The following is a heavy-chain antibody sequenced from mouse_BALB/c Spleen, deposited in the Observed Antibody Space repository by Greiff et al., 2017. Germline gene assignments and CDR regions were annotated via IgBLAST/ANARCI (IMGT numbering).Heavy chain of an antibody. Sequence: EVQVVESGGGLVQPGGSLKLSCAASGFTFSSFGMHWVRQAPEKGLEWVAYISSDSSTIYYADTVKGRFTISRDNPKNTLFLQMTSLRSEDTAMYYCARGGSSVDYWGQGTSVTVSS. CDR1: GFTFSSFG. V-gene: IGHV5-17*02. CDR2: ISSDSSTI. J-gene: IGHJ4*01. CDR3: ARGGSSVDY.